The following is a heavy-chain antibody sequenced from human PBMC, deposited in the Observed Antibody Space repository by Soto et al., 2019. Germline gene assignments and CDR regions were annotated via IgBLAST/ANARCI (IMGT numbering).Heavy chain of an antibody. D-gene: IGHD2-15*01. Sequence: GESLKISCKGSGYSFTSYWISWVRQMPGKGLEWMGRIDPSDSYTNYSPSFQGHVTISADKSISTAYLQWSSLKASDTAMYYCAGSESYCSGGSRYSVRGFNYYYCGMDVWGQGTTVTVSS. V-gene: IGHV5-10-1*01. J-gene: IGHJ6*02. CDR2: IDPSDSYT. CDR3: AGSESYCSGGSRYSVRGFNYYYCGMDV. CDR1: GYSFTSYW.